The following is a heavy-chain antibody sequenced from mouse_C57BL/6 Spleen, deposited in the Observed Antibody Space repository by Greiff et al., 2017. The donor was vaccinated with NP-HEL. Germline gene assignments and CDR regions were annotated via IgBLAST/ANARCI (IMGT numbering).Heavy chain of an antibody. CDR1: GYAFSSYW. J-gene: IGHJ2*01. CDR2: IYPGDGAT. V-gene: IGHV1-80*01. D-gene: IGHD3-3*01. Sequence: QVQLQQSGAELVKPGASVKISCKASGYAFSSYWMNWVKQRPGKGLEWIGQIYPGDGATNYNGKFKGKATLTAGKASSTAYMQLSSLTSEDSAVYFCARSGGRGYFDYWGQGTTLTVSS. CDR3: ARSGGRGYFDY.